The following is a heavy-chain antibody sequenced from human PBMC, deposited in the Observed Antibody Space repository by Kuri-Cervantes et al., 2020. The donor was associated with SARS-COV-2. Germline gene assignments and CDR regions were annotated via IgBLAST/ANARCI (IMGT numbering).Heavy chain of an antibody. CDR1: GYSISSGYY. Sequence: GSLRLSCAVSGYSISSGYYWGWIRQPPGKGLEWIGSIYHSGSTYYNPSLKSRVTISVDTSKNQFSLKLSSVTAADTAVYYCARDPDCGGDCYWDDAFDIWGQGTMVTVSS. J-gene: IGHJ3*02. CDR3: ARDPDCGGDCYWDDAFDI. CDR2: IYHSGST. V-gene: IGHV4-38-2*02. D-gene: IGHD2-21*01.